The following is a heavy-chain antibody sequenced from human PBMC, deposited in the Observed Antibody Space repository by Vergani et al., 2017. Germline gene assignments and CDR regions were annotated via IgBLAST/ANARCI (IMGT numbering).Heavy chain of an antibody. CDR2: IKSKTDGGTT. CDR3: TTGDVPSGYYYLYYFDY. V-gene: IGHV3-15*01. J-gene: IGHJ4*02. D-gene: IGHD3-22*01. Sequence: EVQLVESGGGLVKPGGSLRLSCAASGFTFSNAWMSWVRQAPGKGLEWVGRIKSKTDGGTTDYAAPVKGRFTISRDDSKNTLYLQMNSLKTEDTAVYYCTTGDVPSGYYYLYYFDYWGQGTLVTVSS. CDR1: GFTFSNAW.